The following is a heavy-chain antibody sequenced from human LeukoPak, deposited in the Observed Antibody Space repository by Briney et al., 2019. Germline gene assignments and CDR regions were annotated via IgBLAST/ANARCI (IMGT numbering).Heavy chain of an antibody. CDR2: IIPILGIA. CDR1: GGTSSSYA. Sequence: GASVKVSCKASGGTSSSYAISWVRQAPGQGLEWMGRIIPILGIANYAQKFQGRVTITADKSTSTAYMELSSLRSEDTAVYYCARVESSDSSGYYYSPDWGQGTLVTVSS. CDR3: ARVESSDSSGYYYSPD. D-gene: IGHD3-22*01. J-gene: IGHJ4*02. V-gene: IGHV1-69*04.